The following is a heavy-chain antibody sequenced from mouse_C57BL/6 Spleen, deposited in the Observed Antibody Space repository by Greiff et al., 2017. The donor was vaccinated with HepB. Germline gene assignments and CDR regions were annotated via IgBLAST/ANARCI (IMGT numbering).Heavy chain of an antibody. CDR1: GYAFSSSW. CDR2: IYPGDGDT. V-gene: IGHV1-82*01. Sequence: VQLQQSGPELVKPGASVKISCKASGYAFSSSWMNWVKQRPGKGLEWIGRIYPGDGDTNYNGKFKGKATLTADKSSSTAYMQLSSLTSEDSAVYFCARSRSYYYGSSPYFDYWGQGTTLTVSS. D-gene: IGHD1-1*01. J-gene: IGHJ2*01. CDR3: ARSRSYYYGSSPYFDY.